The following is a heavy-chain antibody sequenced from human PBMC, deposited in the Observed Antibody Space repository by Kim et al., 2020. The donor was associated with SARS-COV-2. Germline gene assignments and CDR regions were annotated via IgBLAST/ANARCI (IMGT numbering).Heavy chain of an antibody. CDR3: ARGGIAAAGSY. D-gene: IGHD6-13*01. V-gene: IGHV1-3*01. Sequence: TKYSPKFQGRVTITRDTSASTAYMELSSLRSEDTAVYYCARGGIAAAGSYWGQGTLVTVSS. J-gene: IGHJ4*02. CDR2: T.